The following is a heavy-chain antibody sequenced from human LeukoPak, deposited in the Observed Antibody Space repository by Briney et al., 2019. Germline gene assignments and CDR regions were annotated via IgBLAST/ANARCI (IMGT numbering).Heavy chain of an antibody. V-gene: IGHV4-34*01. CDR1: GGSFSGYY. Sequence: TSETLSLTCAVYGGSFSGYYWSWIRQPPGKGLEWIGEINHSGSTNYNPSLKSRVTISVDTSKNQFSLKLSSVTAADTAVYYCARASPRHYYYGMDVWGQGTTVTVSS. J-gene: IGHJ6*02. CDR3: ARASPRHYYYGMDV. CDR2: INHSGST.